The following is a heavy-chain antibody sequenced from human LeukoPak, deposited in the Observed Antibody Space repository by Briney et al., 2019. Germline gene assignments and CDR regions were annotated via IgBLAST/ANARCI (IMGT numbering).Heavy chain of an antibody. CDR3: XRXLRXVRGVVIEWIDY. J-gene: IGHJ4*02. Sequence: ASVKVSCKASGYTFTSYDINWVRQATGQGLEWMGWMNPNSGNTGYAQRFQGRVTMTRNTSISTAYMELSSLRSEDTAVYYCXRXLRXVRGVVIEWIDYWGQGSLVTVSS. CDR1: GYTFTSYD. V-gene: IGHV1-8*01. D-gene: IGHD3-10*01. CDR2: MNPNSGNT.